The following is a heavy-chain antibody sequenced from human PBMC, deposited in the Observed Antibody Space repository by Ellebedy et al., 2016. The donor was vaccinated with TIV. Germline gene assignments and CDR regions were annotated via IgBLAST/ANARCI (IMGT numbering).Heavy chain of an antibody. J-gene: IGHJ4*02. CDR3: ARGARNSGSEDY. CDR1: EFNFSSHW. D-gene: IGHD1-26*01. V-gene: IGHV3-7*01. CDR2: IKEDGSEK. Sequence: GESLKISCAASEFNFSSHWMSWVRQAPGKGLEWVANIKEDGSEKFYVDSVKGRFTVSRDNAKNSLYLQMDSLTAEDTAVYYCARGARNSGSEDYWGQGTLVTVSS.